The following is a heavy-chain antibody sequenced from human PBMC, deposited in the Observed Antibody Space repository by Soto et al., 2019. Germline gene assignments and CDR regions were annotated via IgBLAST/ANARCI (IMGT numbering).Heavy chain of an antibody. D-gene: IGHD2-21*02. Sequence: GGSLRLSCAASGFTFNSYAMSWVRQAPGKGLEWVSAISSRGGRTHYADSVKGRFTNSRDNSKNTLYLQVNSLRAEDTAVYYCAKTPVTHYFAYWGQGTLVTVYS. CDR2: ISSRGGRT. V-gene: IGHV3-23*01. CDR3: AKTPVTHYFAY. CDR1: GFTFNSYA. J-gene: IGHJ4*02.